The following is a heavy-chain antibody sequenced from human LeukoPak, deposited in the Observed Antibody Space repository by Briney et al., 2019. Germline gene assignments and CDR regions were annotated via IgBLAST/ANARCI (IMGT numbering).Heavy chain of an antibody. D-gene: IGHD1-26*01. Sequence: GGSLRLSCAASGFTFSSYSMNWVRQAPGKGLEWVSSISSSSSYIYYADSVKGRFTISRDNAKNSLYLQMNSLRAEDTAVYYCACGSYYVRPLDYWGQGTLVTVSS. J-gene: IGHJ4*02. CDR3: ACGSYYVRPLDY. CDR1: GFTFSSYS. V-gene: IGHV3-21*01. CDR2: ISSSSSYI.